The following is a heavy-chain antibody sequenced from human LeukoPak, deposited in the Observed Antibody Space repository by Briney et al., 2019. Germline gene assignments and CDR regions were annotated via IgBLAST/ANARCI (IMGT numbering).Heavy chain of an antibody. V-gene: IGHV3-7*01. J-gene: IGHJ4*02. CDR1: GFTFSSYW. D-gene: IGHD1-1*01. CDR3: ARDDGFRTVDY. CDR2: IKPDGSEK. Sequence: PGGSLRLSRAASGFTFSSYWMSCVRQVPGKGLEWVANIKPDGSEKYFVDSVKGRFTISRDNAKNSLYLQMNSLRAEDTAVYYCARDDGFRTVDYWGQGTLVTVSS.